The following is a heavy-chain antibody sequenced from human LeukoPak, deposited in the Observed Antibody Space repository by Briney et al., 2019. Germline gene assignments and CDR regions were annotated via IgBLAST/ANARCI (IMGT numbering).Heavy chain of an antibody. Sequence: GGSLRLSCAVSGFTFSSYSMNWVRQAPGKGLEWVSSISSSSSYIYYADSVKGRFTISRDNAKNLLFLQMNNLRAEDAAVYYCARVGYSYGYYYYYYMDVWGKGTTVTVSS. D-gene: IGHD5-18*01. J-gene: IGHJ6*03. CDR3: ARVGYSYGYYYYYYMDV. CDR1: GFTFSSYS. CDR2: ISSSSSYI. V-gene: IGHV3-21*01.